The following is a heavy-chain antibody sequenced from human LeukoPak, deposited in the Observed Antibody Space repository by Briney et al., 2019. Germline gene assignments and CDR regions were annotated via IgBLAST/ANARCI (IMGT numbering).Heavy chain of an antibody. Sequence: GGSLRLSCAASGFTFSNAWMSWVRQAPGKGLEWVGRIKGKTDGGTTDYAAPVKGRFTISRDDSKNTLYLQMNSLKTEDTAVYYCTTPGPHRASLFYYDSSGYYPGYWGQGTLVTVSS. CDR1: GFTFSNAW. J-gene: IGHJ4*02. CDR2: IKGKTDGGTT. CDR3: TTPGPHRASLFYYDSSGYYPGY. V-gene: IGHV3-15*01. D-gene: IGHD3-22*01.